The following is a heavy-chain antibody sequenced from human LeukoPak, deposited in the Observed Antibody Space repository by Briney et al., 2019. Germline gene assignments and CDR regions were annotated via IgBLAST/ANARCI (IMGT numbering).Heavy chain of an antibody. V-gene: IGHV3-23*01. J-gene: IGHJ4*02. Sequence: PGGSLRLSCAAPGFTFSSYAMSWVRQAPGKGLEWVSAISGSGGSTYYADSVKGRFTISRHNSKNTLYLQMNSLRAEDTAVYYCAKYDSSGYYFDYWGQGTLVTVSS. CDR3: AKYDSSGYYFDY. D-gene: IGHD3-22*01. CDR1: GFTFSSYA. CDR2: ISGSGGST.